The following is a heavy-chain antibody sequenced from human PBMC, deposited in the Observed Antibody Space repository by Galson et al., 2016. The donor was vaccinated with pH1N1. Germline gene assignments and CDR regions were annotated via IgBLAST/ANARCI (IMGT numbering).Heavy chain of an antibody. CDR1: GVSFSGYY. J-gene: IGHJ4*02. Sequence: AVYGVSFSGYYWSWIRQPPGKGLEWIGEVNHSGSTNYNPSLKSRVTISVDTSKNQFSLKLSSVTAADTAVYYCARSAAMNVDYWGQGTLVTVSS. D-gene: IGHD6-25*01. V-gene: IGHV4-34*01. CDR2: VNHSGST. CDR3: ARSAAMNVDY.